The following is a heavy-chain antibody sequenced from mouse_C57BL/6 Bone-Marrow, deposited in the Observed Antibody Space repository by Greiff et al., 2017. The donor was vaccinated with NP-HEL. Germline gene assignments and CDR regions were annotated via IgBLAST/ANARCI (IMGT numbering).Heavy chain of an antibody. CDR2: IWSGGST. J-gene: IGHJ2*01. D-gene: IGHD1-1*01. CDR3: ARNRAVVAGGYFDY. V-gene: IGHV2-2*01. CDR1: GFSLTSYG. Sequence: VKLQESGPGLVQPSQSLSITCTVSGFSLTSYGVHWVRQSPGKGLEWLGVIWSGGSTDYNAAFISRRSISKDNSKSQVFFKMNSLQADDTAIYYCARNRAVVAGGYFDYWGQGTTLTVSS.